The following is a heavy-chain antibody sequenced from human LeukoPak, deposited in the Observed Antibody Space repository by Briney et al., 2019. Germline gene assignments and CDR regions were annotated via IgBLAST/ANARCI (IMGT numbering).Heavy chain of an antibody. J-gene: IGHJ4*02. Sequence: SETLSLTCTVSGGSISSYYWSWIRQPPGKGLEWIGYIYYSGSTNYNPSLKSRVTIPVDTSKNQFSLKLSSVTAADTAVYYCARVHYDILTGYYPDYFDYWGQGTLVTVSS. CDR3: ARVHYDILTGYYPDYFDY. CDR2: IYYSGST. CDR1: GGSISSYY. V-gene: IGHV4-59*01. D-gene: IGHD3-9*01.